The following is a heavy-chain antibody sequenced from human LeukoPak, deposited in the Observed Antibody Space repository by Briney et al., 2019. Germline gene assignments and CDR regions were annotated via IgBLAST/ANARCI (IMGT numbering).Heavy chain of an antibody. Sequence: PGRSLTLSCAASGFTFSSYAMHWVRQARGKGLEWVAVISYDGSNKYYADSVKGRFTISRDNSKNTLYLQMNSLRAEDAAVYYCARGGYDFWSGYYLSGPLDYWGQGTLVTVSS. D-gene: IGHD3-3*01. J-gene: IGHJ4*02. CDR1: GFTFSSYA. V-gene: IGHV3-30-3*01. CDR2: ISYDGSNK. CDR3: ARGGYDFWSGYYLSGPLDY.